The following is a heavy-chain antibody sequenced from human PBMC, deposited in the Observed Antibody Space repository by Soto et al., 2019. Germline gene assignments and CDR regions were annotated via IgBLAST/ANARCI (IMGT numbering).Heavy chain of an antibody. CDR1: GFTFSSYG. CDR3: AKVGTKLLWFGEPYDY. Sequence: QVQLVESGRGVVQPGRSLRLSCAASGFTFSSYGIHWVRQAPGKGLEWVAVISYDGSNKYYADSVKGRFTISRDNSKNTLYLQMNSLRAEDTAVYYCAKVGTKLLWFGEPYDYWGQGTLVTVSS. J-gene: IGHJ4*02. CDR2: ISYDGSNK. D-gene: IGHD3-10*01. V-gene: IGHV3-30*18.